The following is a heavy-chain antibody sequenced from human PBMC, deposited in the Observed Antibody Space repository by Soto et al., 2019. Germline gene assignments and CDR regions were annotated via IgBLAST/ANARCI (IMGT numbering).Heavy chain of an antibody. CDR1: GGSITSYY. CDR2: ISFTGGT. Sequence: PSETLSLTCSVSGGSITSYYWSWIRQPPGKGLEWIGYISFTGGTNFNPSLRSRVTISIDTSKNQFSLRVNSVTTADTAVYYCARDTLRGYYGLDVWGQGTTVTVS. CDR3: ARDTLRGYYGLDV. D-gene: IGHD4-17*01. V-gene: IGHV4-59*01. J-gene: IGHJ6*02.